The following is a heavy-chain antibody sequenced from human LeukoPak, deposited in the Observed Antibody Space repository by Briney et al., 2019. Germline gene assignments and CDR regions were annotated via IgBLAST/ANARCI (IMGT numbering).Heavy chain of an antibody. D-gene: IGHD2-8*02. CDR2: IGTEDDT. CDR1: GFTLRNYD. CDR3: ARGRFVLVPSLERWYFDP. J-gene: IGHJ2*01. Sequence: PGGSLRLSCTASGFTLRNYDMHWVRQTTEKGLEWVSGIGTEDDTFYPDSVKGRFTISRENAKNSFYPQMNSLRAGDTAVYYCARGRFVLVPSLERWYFDPWGRGTLVTVSS. V-gene: IGHV3-13*01.